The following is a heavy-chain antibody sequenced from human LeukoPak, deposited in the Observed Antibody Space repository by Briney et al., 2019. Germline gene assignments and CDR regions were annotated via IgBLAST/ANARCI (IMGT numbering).Heavy chain of an antibody. Sequence: PGGSLRLSCAASGFTFSSYAMSWVRQAPGKGLEWVAVISYDTNIKSYADSVKGRFTISRDNSKNTLYLQMNSLRAEDTAVYYCARDGLQYCSRTSCSPGYYYYYMDVWGKGTTVTVSS. V-gene: IGHV3-30*03. CDR2: ISYDTNIK. J-gene: IGHJ6*03. D-gene: IGHD2-2*01. CDR1: GFTFSSYA. CDR3: ARDGLQYCSRTSCSPGYYYYYMDV.